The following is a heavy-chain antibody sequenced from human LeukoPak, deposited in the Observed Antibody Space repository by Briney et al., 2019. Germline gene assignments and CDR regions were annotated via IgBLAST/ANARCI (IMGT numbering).Heavy chain of an antibody. CDR1: GFTFSSYS. Sequence: GGSLRLSCAASGFTFSSYSMNWVRQAPGKGLEWVSSISSSSSYIYYADSVKGRFTISRDNAKNSRYLQMNSLRAEDTAVYYCARDQGSGWYPSIDYWGQGTLVTVSS. V-gene: IGHV3-21*01. D-gene: IGHD6-19*01. J-gene: IGHJ4*02. CDR3: ARDQGSGWYPSIDY. CDR2: ISSSSSYI.